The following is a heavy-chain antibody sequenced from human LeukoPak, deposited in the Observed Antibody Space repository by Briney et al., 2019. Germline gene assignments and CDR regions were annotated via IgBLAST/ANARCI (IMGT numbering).Heavy chain of an antibody. CDR2: IYYSGST. D-gene: IGHD4-17*01. CDR1: GGSISSSSYY. J-gene: IGHJ4*02. V-gene: IGHV4-39*01. Sequence: SETLSLTCTVSGGSISSSSYYWGWIRQPPGKGLEWIGSIYYSGSTYYNPSLKSRVTISVDTSKNQFSLELSSVTAADTAAYYGARSTVITVTRDTFDYWGQGTLVTVSS. CDR3: ARSTVITVTRDTFDY.